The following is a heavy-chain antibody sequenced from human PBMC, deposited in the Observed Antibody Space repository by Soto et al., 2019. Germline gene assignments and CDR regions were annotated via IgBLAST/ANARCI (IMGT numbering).Heavy chain of an antibody. V-gene: IGHV4-31*03. CDR3: ARAKDYYGSGEHDHFDY. J-gene: IGHJ4*02. CDR2: IYYSGST. Sequence: QVQLQESGPGLVKPSQTLSLTCTVSGGSISSGGYYWSWIRQHPGKGLEWIGYIYYSGSTYYNTSLTSRVTISVDTSKNQFSLKLSSVTAADTAVYYCARAKDYYGSGEHDHFDYWGQGTLVTVSS. D-gene: IGHD3-10*01. CDR1: GGSISSGGYY.